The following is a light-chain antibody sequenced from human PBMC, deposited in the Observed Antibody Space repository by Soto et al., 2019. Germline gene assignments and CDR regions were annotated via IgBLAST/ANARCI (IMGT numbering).Light chain of an antibody. V-gene: IGKV3-20*01. J-gene: IGKJ1*01. CDR3: QQYGSSPET. Sequence: EIVLTQSPGTLSLSPGERATLSCRASQSVSSSYLAWYQQKPGQAPRLLIYDASSRATGIPDRFSGSGSGTDFTLTISRQEPEDFAAYYCQQYGSSPETFGQGTKVEIK. CDR2: DAS. CDR1: QSVSSSY.